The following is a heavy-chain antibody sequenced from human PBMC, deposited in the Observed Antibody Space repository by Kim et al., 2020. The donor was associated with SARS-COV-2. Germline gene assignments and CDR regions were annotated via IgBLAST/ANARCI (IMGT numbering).Heavy chain of an antibody. CDR1: GFTFSSYW. Sequence: GGSLRLSCAASGFTFSSYWMHWVRQSPGKGLVWVSRIKSDGSSTNYADSVKGRFIISRDNAKNTLFLQMNSLGGEDTAVYYCARVLKVDPASPRQYDALDVWGQGTMVTVAS. V-gene: IGHV3-74*01. CDR3: ARVLKVDPASPRQYDALDV. CDR2: IKSDGSST. D-gene: IGHD3-16*01. J-gene: IGHJ3*01.